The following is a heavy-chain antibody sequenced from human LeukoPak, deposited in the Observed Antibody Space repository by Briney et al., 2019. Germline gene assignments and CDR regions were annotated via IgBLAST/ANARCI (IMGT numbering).Heavy chain of an antibody. CDR2: INQDGSEI. D-gene: IGHD2-15*01. CDR3: TRPLGYCSGGSCLPFDY. J-gene: IGHJ4*02. Sequence: GGSLRLSCAASGFTFPNYWMTWVRQAPGKGLEWVANINQDGSEIYFVDSVKGRFTISRDNAKNSVFLQMNSLRVEDTAVYYCTRPLGYCSGGSCLPFDYWGQGILVTVSS. CDR1: GFTFPNYW. V-gene: IGHV3-7*05.